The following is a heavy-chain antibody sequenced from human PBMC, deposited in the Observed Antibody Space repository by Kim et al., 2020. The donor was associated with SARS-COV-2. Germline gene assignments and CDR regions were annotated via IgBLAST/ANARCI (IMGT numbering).Heavy chain of an antibody. Sequence: GGSLRLSCAASGFTFSSYGTHWVRQAPGKGLEWVAVISYDGSNKYYADTVKGRFTISRDNSRNTLYLQMNSLRAEDTAVYYCATWYMDVWGKGTTVTVSS. J-gene: IGHJ6*03. V-gene: IGHV3-30*03. CDR2: ISYDGSNK. CDR3: ATWYMDV. CDR1: GFTFSSYG.